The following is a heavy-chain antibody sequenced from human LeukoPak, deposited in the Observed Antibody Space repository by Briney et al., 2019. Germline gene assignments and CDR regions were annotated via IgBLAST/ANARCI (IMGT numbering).Heavy chain of an antibody. CDR1: GGSISSYY. V-gene: IGHV4-4*07. Sequence: SETLSLTCTVSGGSISSYYWSWIRQPAGKGLEWIGRIYISGSTSYNPSLKSRVTMSLDASKNQFSLELNSVTPADTAVYYCARGGNYWPQWWFDPWGRGTLVSVSS. J-gene: IGHJ5*02. CDR3: ARGGNYWPQWWFDP. D-gene: IGHD1-26*01. CDR2: IYISGST.